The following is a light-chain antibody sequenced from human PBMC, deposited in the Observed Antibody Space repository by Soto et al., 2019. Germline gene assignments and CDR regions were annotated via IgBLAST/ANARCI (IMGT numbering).Light chain of an antibody. CDR2: DAS. Sequence: DVHMTQCPSTLSASVGDRVTITCRASQSISWYLAWYQQKPGKAPKVLIYDASRLKSGVPSRFSGSGSGTEFTLTISSLQPDDFATYYCQQYNSYSSWTFGQGTKVDIK. V-gene: IGKV1-5*01. CDR3: QQYNSYSSWT. J-gene: IGKJ1*01. CDR1: QSISWY.